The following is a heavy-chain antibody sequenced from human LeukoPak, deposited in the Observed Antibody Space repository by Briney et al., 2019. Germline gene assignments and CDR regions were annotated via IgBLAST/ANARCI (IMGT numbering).Heavy chain of an antibody. Sequence: ASVKVPCKASGYTFTSYGISWVRQAPGQGLEWMGWISAYNGNTNYAQKLQGRVTMTTDTSTSTAYMELRSLRSDDTAVYYCARGRDDSSGLGLNWFDPWGQGTLVTVSS. CDR1: GYTFTSYG. J-gene: IGHJ5*02. V-gene: IGHV1-18*01. CDR3: ARGRDDSSGLGLNWFDP. CDR2: ISAYNGNT. D-gene: IGHD3-22*01.